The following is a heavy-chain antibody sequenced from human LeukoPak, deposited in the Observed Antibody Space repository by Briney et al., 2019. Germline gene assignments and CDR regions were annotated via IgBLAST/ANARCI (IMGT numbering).Heavy chain of an antibody. D-gene: IGHD3-3*01. CDR1: GFTFSSYS. J-gene: IGHJ4*02. Sequence: PGGSLRLSCAASGFTFSSYSMNWVRQAPGKGLEWVSSISSSSSYIYYADSVKGRFTISRDNSKNTLYLQMNGLRAEDTAVYYCARGGLRFLEWLPPFYFDYWGQGTLVTVSS. CDR2: ISSSSSYI. V-gene: IGHV3-21*04. CDR3: ARGGLRFLEWLPPFYFDY.